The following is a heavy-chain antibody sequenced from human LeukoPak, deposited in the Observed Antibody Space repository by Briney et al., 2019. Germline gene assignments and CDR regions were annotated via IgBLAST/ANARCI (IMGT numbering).Heavy chain of an antibody. CDR3: AKTTGYCSSTSCYKYAFDI. V-gene: IGHV3-30*02. D-gene: IGHD2-2*02. CDR1: GFTFSSYG. J-gene: IGHJ3*02. CDR2: IRYDGSNK. Sequence: GGSLRLSCAASGFTFSSYGMHWVRQAPGKGLEWVAFIRYDGSNKYYADSVKGRFTISRDNSKNTLYLQMNSLRAEDTAVYYCAKTTGYCSSTSCYKYAFDIWGQGTMVTVSS.